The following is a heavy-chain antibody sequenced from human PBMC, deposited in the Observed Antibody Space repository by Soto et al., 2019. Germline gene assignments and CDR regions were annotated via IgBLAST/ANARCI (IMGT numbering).Heavy chain of an antibody. CDR3: AKDSLAEYSTGWYDMHGGWNWLDP. Sequence: PGGSLRLSCAASGFTFSSYAMSWVRQAPGKGLEWVSAISGSGGSTYYADSVKGRFTISRDNSKNTLYLQMNSLRAEDTAVYYCAKDSLAEYSTGWYDMHGGWNWLDPWGQGTLVTVYS. J-gene: IGHJ5*02. CDR1: GFTFSSYA. D-gene: IGHD6-19*01. CDR2: ISGSGGST. V-gene: IGHV3-23*01.